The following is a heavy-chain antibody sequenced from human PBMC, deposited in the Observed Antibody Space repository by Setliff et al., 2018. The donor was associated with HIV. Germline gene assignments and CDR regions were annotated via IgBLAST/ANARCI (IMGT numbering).Heavy chain of an antibody. CDR2: ISSSSSYI. D-gene: IGHD2-15*01. J-gene: IGHJ5*02. CDR1: GGSISNGVYY. V-gene: IGHV3-11*06. CDR3: ARESTDCRGGTCYSNWFDP. Sequence: LSLTCTVSGGSISNGVYYWSWIRQAPGKGLEWVSSISSSSSYIYYADSVKGRFTISRDYAKNSVFLQMNSLRGDDMALYYCARESTDCRGGTCYSNWFDPWGQGTLVTVSS.